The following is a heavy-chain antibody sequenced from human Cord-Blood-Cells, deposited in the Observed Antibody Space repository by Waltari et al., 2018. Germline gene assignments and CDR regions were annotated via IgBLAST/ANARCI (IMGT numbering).Heavy chain of an antibody. CDR1: GYTFTGYD. CDR2: INPNSGGT. Sequence: QVQLVQSGAEVKKPRASVKVSCKTSGYTFTGYDMHWVRQAPGQGLEWRGWINPNSGGTNDAQKFQGRVTMTRDTSISTAYMELSRLRSDDTAVYYCASFNWFDPWGQGTLVTVSS. CDR3: ASFNWFDP. V-gene: IGHV1-2*02. J-gene: IGHJ5*02.